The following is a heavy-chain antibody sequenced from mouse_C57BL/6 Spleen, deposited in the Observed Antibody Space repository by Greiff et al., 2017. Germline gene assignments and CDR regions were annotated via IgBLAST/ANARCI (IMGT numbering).Heavy chain of an antibody. V-gene: IGHV1-26*01. CDR3: ARGYYEDY. J-gene: IGHJ2*01. CDR1: GYTFTDYY. Sequence: EVQLQQSGPELVKPGASVKISCKASGYTFTDYYMNWVKQSHGKSLEWIGDINPNNGGTSYNQKFKGKATLTVDKSSSTAYMELRSLTSEDSAVYYCARGYYEDYWGQGTTLTVSS. CDR2: INPNNGGT. D-gene: IGHD1-1*01.